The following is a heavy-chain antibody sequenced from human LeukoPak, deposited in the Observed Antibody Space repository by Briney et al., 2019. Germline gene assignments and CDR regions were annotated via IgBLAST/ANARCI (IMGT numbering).Heavy chain of an antibody. D-gene: IGHD2-21*02. Sequence: PGGSLRLSCAASGFSFSGSAIHWVRQASGKGLEWLCRIRDKAHSYATAYAASVEGRFTISRDDSKNTAYLQMNSLKTEDTAVYYCTRLEEGIEVVTALDYWGQGTLVTVSS. V-gene: IGHV3-73*01. CDR1: GFSFSGSA. J-gene: IGHJ4*02. CDR2: IRDKAHSYAT. CDR3: TRLEEGIEVVTALDY.